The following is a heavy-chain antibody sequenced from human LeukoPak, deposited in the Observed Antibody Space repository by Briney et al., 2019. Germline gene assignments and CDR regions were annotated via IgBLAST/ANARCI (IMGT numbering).Heavy chain of an antibody. J-gene: IGHJ5*02. V-gene: IGHV4-30-2*01. Sequence: PSETLSLTCTVSGGSISSGGYYWSWLRQPPGKGLEWIGYIYHSGSTYYNPSLKSRVTISVDRSKNQFSLKLSSVTAADTAVYYCARHGGSGLDWFDPWGQGTLVTVSS. D-gene: IGHD3-10*01. CDR2: IYHSGST. CDR1: GGSISSGGYY. CDR3: ARHGGSGLDWFDP.